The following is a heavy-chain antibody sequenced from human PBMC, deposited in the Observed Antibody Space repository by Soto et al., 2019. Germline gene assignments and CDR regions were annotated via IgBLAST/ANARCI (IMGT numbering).Heavy chain of an antibody. CDR2: IWYDGSNK. J-gene: IGHJ5*02. V-gene: IGHV3-33*01. D-gene: IGHD3-10*01. Sequence: QVQLVESGGGVVQPGRSLRLSCAASGFTFSSYGMHWVRQAPGKGLEWVAVIWYDGSNKYYADSVKGRFTISRDNCKNTLYLQMNSLRAEDTAVYYCARGLAILWFGEASAMSCPFDPWGQGTLVTVAS. CDR3: ARGLAILWFGEASAMSCPFDP. CDR1: GFTFSSYG.